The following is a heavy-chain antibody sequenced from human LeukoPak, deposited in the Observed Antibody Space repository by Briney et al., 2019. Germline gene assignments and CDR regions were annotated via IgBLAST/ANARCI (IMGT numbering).Heavy chain of an antibody. Sequence: PGRSLRLSCAASGFSFGIHAMHWVRQPPGGVLECLAVVSADGRTAYYAGSVKDRFTISRDNSKNTLFLQMNSLRPDDTAVYYCARDTYTNGWYDLDYWGQGTLVTVSS. J-gene: IGHJ4*02. CDR1: GFSFGIHA. V-gene: IGHV3-30-3*01. CDR3: ARDTYTNGWYDLDY. CDR2: VSADGRTA. D-gene: IGHD6-19*01.